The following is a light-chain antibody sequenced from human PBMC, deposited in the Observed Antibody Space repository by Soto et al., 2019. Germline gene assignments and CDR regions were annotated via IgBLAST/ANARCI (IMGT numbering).Light chain of an antibody. CDR3: QQSYSTPFT. CDR2: AAS. CDR1: QSISSN. Sequence: DIQMTQSPSSLSASVGARVTITCRARQSISSNLNWYQQKPGEAPKLLIYAASSLQSGVPSRFSGSASGTDFTLPIGSLQPEDFATYYCQQSYSTPFTFGGATNVDFK. V-gene: IGKV1-39*01. J-gene: IGKJ4*02.